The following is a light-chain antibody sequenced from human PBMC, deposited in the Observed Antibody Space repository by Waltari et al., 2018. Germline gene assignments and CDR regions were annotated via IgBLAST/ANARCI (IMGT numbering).Light chain of an antibody. CDR2: LGS. CDR1: QRLRHSNGSNY. V-gene: IGKV2-28*01. CDR3: MQALQSPFT. Sequence: VLTQSPLSLSVTPGESAPISCRSSQRLRHSNGSNYLDWFVQKPGQSPQLLIYLGSSRASGVPDRFSCFGSGTDFTLTISRVEAEDVGIYYCMQALQSPFTFGPGTKVEIK. J-gene: IGKJ3*01.